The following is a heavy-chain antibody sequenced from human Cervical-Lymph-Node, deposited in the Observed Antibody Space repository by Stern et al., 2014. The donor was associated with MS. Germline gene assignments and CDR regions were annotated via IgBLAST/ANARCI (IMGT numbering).Heavy chain of an antibody. Sequence: QMQLVESGAEVKKPGASVTVSCEASGYTFTTYAIHWVRQAPGQRLAWMGWINAANGNTKYSQKFQGRVTITRDTSASTAYMELSSLKSEDTAVYYCARDKPVAVIYYYGMDVWGQGTTVTVSS. CDR2: INAANGNT. J-gene: IGHJ6*02. V-gene: IGHV1-3*01. CDR1: GYTFTTYA. CDR3: ARDKPVAVIYYYGMDV. D-gene: IGHD2-15*01.